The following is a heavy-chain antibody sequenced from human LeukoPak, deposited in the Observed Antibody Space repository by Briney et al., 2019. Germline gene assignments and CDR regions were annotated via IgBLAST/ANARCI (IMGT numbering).Heavy chain of an antibody. CDR3: ARARRDGYQLHAFDI. Sequence: SETLSLTCAVSGYSISSDYYWGWIRQPPGKGLEWIGSIYHSGNTFYNPSLESRVTISVDTSKNQFSLRLSSVTAADTAVYYCARARRDGYQLHAFDIWGQGTMVTVSS. J-gene: IGHJ3*02. CDR1: GYSISSDYY. D-gene: IGHD5-24*01. CDR2: IYHSGNT. V-gene: IGHV4-38-2*01.